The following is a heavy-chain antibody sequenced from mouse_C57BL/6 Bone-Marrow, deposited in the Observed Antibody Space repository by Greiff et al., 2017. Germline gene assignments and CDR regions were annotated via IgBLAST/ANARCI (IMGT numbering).Heavy chain of an antibody. CDR3: ARDYGYHWYCDV. Sequence: EVQGVESGGGLVKPGGPLKLSCAASGFTFSSYAMSWVRQTPEKRLEWVATISDGGSYTYYPDNVKGRFTISRDNAKNNLYLQMSHLKSEDTAMYYCARDYGYHWYCDVWGTGTTVTVSS. V-gene: IGHV5-4*01. J-gene: IGHJ1*03. CDR2: ISDGGSYT. D-gene: IGHD2-2*01. CDR1: GFTFSSYA.